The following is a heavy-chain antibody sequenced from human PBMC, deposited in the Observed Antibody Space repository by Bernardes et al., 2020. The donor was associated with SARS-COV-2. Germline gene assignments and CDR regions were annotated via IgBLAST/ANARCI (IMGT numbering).Heavy chain of an antibody. CDR2: VTGSGDGT. D-gene: IGHD1-26*01. CDR3: AKQGRVNTGSFDY. V-gene: IGHV3-23*01. J-gene: IGHJ4*02. Sequence: GGCLSPTRGASRFTLSRYAMGWVRPAPGKGLEWVSTVTGSGDGTYYVDSVKSRFTISRDNSKNTLYLQMNSLRAEDTDVYYCAKQGRVNTGSFDYWGQGTLVTVAS. CDR1: RFTLSRYA.